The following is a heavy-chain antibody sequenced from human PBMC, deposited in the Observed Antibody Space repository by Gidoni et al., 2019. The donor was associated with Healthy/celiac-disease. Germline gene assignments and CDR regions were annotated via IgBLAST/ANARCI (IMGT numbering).Heavy chain of an antibody. J-gene: IGHJ6*03. CDR1: GGSVSSGSYY. Sequence: QVQLQESGPGLVKPSETLSLTCTVSGGSVSSGSYYWSWIRQPPGKGLEWIGYIYYSGSTNYNPSLKSRVTISVDTSKNQFSLKLSSVTAADTAVYYCARDSRDYYDSSGYYYYYYYYMDVWGKGTTVTVSS. CDR2: IYYSGST. D-gene: IGHD3-22*01. V-gene: IGHV4-61*01. CDR3: ARDSRDYYDSSGYYYYYYYYMDV.